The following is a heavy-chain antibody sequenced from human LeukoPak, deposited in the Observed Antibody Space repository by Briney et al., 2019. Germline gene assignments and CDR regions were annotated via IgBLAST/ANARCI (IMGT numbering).Heavy chain of an antibody. CDR3: ARDHSKHCTDGVCYPHY. V-gene: IGHV1-8*03. Sequence: GASVKVSCKASGYTFTSYDINWVRQATGQGLEWMGWMNPNSGNTGYAQKFQGRVTITRNTSISTDYMELSSLRSEDTAVYYCARDHSKHCTDGVCYPHYWGQGTLVTVSS. CDR1: GYTFTSYD. CDR2: MNPNSGNT. J-gene: IGHJ4*02. D-gene: IGHD2-8*01.